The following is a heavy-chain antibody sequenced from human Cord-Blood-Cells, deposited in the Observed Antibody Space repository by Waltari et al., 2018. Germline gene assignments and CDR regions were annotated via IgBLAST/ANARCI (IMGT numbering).Heavy chain of an antibody. CDR2: IIPIFGTA. D-gene: IGHD6-6*01. V-gene: IGHV1-69*01. Sequence: QVQLVQSGAEVQKPGSSVKVCCKASGGTFSSYAISWVGQAAGKVLEWMGGIIPIFGTANYAQRFQGRVTITADESTSTAYMELSSLRSEDTAVYYCACIAPEYSGYYYYGMDVWGQGTTVTVSS. CDR3: ACIAPEYSGYYYYGMDV. J-gene: IGHJ6*02. CDR1: GGTFSSYA.